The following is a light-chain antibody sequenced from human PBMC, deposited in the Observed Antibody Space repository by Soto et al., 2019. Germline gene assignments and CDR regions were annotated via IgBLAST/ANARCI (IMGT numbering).Light chain of an antibody. CDR2: EDN. J-gene: IGLJ2*01. V-gene: IGLV6-57*02. CDR1: SGSIASNY. CDR3: QSYDSSSHVV. Sequence: NFMLTQPHSVSESPGKTVTISCTGSSGSIASNYVQWYQQRPGSAPTTVIYEDNQRPSAVPDRFSGSIDSSSNSASLTISGLKTEDEADYYCQSYDSSSHVVFGGGTQLTVL.